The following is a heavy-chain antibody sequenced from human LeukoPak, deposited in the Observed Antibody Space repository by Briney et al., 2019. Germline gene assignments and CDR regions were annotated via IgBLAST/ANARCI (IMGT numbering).Heavy chain of an antibody. V-gene: IGHV4-34*01. CDR2: INHSGST. D-gene: IGHD6-19*01. Sequence: SDTLSLTCAVYGGSFSGYYWSWIRQPPGKGLEWIGEINHSGSTNYNPSLKSRVTISVDTSKNQFSLKLSSVTAADTAVYYCARGPIAVAGTGYRYWGQGTLVTVSS. CDR3: ARGPIAVAGTGYRY. CDR1: GGSFSGYY. J-gene: IGHJ4*02.